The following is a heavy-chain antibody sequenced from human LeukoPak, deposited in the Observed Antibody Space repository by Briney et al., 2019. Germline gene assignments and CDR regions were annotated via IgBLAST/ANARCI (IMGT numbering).Heavy chain of an antibody. D-gene: IGHD3-9*01. CDR1: GFTFSYFT. V-gene: IGHV3-21*04. CDR3: AKEYYDILTGYHGPPYGMDV. J-gene: IGHJ6*02. Sequence: GGSLRLSCAASGFTFSYFTINWVRQAPGKGLEWVSSISSSSSYIYYADSVKGRFTISRDNAKNSLFLQMNSLRAEDTAVYYCAKEYYDILTGYHGPPYGMDVWGQGTTVTVSS. CDR2: ISSSSSYI.